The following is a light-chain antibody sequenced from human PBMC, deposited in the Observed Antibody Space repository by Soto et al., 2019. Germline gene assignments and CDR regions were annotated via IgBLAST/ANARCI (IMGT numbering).Light chain of an antibody. CDR1: QSVSSSY. CDR2: GAS. V-gene: IGKV3-20*01. CDR3: QQYGSSPLT. J-gene: IGKJ4*01. Sequence: EIVLTQSPGTLSLSPGERATLSCRASQSVSSSYLAWYQQKPGQAPRLLIYGASSRATGIPDRFSGSGSGTGFTLTISRLEPEDFAVYYSQQYGSSPLTCGGGTEVEIK.